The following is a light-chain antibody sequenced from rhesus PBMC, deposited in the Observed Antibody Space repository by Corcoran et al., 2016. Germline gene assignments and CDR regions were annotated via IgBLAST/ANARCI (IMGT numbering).Light chain of an antibody. V-gene: IGKV1-38*01. Sequence: DIQLTQSPSSLSASVGDRVTITCRASQGISSYLAWYQQKSGKAPKLLIYDAANLQSGVPSRFSGSGSGTQCTPTISSLQPEDFATYYCQQRNSYPYSFGQGTKVEIK. J-gene: IGKJ2*01. CDR3: QQRNSYPYS. CDR2: DAA. CDR1: QGISSY.